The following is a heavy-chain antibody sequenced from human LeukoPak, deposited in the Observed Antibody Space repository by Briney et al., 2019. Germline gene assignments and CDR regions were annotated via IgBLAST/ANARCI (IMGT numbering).Heavy chain of an antibody. CDR1: GFTLTQYY. Sequence: GASVKVSCKASGFTLTQYYLHWVRQAPGQGREFVGMISPSGDSPNYAQKFQGRVTMTRDMSTTTVYMELSNLRSEDTAVYFCARLVTGSNPADFWGQGTLVTVSS. D-gene: IGHD1-26*01. CDR2: ISPSGDSP. J-gene: IGHJ4*02. V-gene: IGHV1-46*01. CDR3: ARLVTGSNPADF.